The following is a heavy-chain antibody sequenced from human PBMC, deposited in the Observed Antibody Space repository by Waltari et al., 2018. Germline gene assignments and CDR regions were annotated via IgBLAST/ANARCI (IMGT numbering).Heavy chain of an antibody. CDR2: INSGSTTI. J-gene: IGHJ4*02. Sequence: EVQLVESGGGLVQPGGSLRLACAASGFTFSGYSMNWVRQAPGKGPEWISYINSGSTTISYAASVRGRFTISRDNAKSFLYLDLFSLRAEDTAVYYCVRDPYHDPSGYPGYWGQGTLVTVSS. CDR3: VRDPYHDPSGYPGY. D-gene: IGHD3-22*01. V-gene: IGHV3-48*01. CDR1: GFTFSGYS.